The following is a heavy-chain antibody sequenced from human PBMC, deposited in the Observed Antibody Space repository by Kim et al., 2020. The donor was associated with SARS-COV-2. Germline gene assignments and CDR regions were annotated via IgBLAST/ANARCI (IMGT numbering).Heavy chain of an antibody. CDR3: ARDGKILTGYYPNYYYYYGMDV. CDR1: GYSFTSYW. J-gene: IGHJ6*02. V-gene: IGHV5-51*01. CDR2: IYPGDSDT. Sequence: GESLKISCKGSGYSFTSYWIGWVRQMPGKGLEWMGIIYPGDSDTRYSPSFQGQVTISADKSISTAYLQWSSLKASDTAMYYCARDGKILTGYYPNYYYYYGMDVWGQGTTVTVSS. D-gene: IGHD3-9*01.